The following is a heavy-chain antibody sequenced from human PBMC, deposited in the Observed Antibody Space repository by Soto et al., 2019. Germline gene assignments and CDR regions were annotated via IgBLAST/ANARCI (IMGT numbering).Heavy chain of an antibody. V-gene: IGHV3-23*01. J-gene: IGHJ4*02. CDR3: AKDPEGIPELYYFDY. D-gene: IGHD1-1*01. CDR1: GFTFSSYA. CDR2: ISGSGGST. Sequence: GGSLRLSCAASGFTFSSYAMSWVRQAPGKGLEWVSAISGSGGSTYYADSVKGRFTISRDNSKNTLYLQMNSLRAEDTAVYYCAKDPEGIPELYYFDYWGQGTLVTVSS.